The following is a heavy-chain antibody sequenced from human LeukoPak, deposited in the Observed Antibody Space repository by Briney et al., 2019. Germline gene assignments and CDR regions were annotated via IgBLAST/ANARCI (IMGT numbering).Heavy chain of an antibody. V-gene: IGHV4-39*01. J-gene: IGHJ4*02. CDR3: ARHSRVTIFGVDHFDY. Sequence: SETLSLTCTVSGGSISSSSYYWGWIRQPPGKGLEWIGSIYYSGSTYYNSSLKSRVTISVDTSKNQFSLKLSSVTAVDTAVYYCARHSRVTIFGVDHFDYWGQGTLVTVSS. D-gene: IGHD3-3*01. CDR1: GGSISSSSYY. CDR2: IYYSGST.